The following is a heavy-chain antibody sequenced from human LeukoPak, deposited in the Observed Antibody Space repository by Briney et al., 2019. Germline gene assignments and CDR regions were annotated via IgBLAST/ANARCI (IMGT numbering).Heavy chain of an antibody. J-gene: IGHJ4*02. CDR3: ASNEWSGYYFDY. CDR1: GGSISSSSYY. CDR2: MYSSGST. Sequence: PSETLSLTCTVSGGSISSSSYYWGWICQPPGKGLEWIGSMYSSGSTYYNPSLKSRVIMSVDTSKNQFSLKLSSVTAADTAVYYCASNEWSGYYFDYWGQGTLVTVSS. V-gene: IGHV4-39*01. D-gene: IGHD3-3*01.